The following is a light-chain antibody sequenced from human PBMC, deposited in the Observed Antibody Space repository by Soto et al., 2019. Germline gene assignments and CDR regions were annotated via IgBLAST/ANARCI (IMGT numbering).Light chain of an antibody. CDR2: DAS. CDR1: QSVSSY. V-gene: IGKV3-11*01. CDR3: QQYNSWPIT. Sequence: EIVLTQSPATLSLSPGERATLSWGASQSVSSYLDWYPKTPGQAPSLLIYDASNRATGIPARLTGSGSGTEFTLTISSIQPEDFAVYSCQQYNSWPITFGQGTRLEIK. J-gene: IGKJ5*01.